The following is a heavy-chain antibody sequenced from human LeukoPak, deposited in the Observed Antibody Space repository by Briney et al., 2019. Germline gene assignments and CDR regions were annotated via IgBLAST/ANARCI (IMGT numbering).Heavy chain of an antibody. CDR2: ISSSSSYI. J-gene: IGHJ3*02. Sequence: GGSLRLSCAASGFRFDSYPMNWVRQAPGKGLEWVSSISSSSSYIYYADSVKGRFTISRDNAKNSLYLQMNSLRAEDTAVYYCARDQGNTIFGVVIDPMWAFDIWGQGTMVTVSS. V-gene: IGHV3-21*01. D-gene: IGHD3-3*01. CDR3: ARDQGNTIFGVVIDPMWAFDI. CDR1: GFRFDSYP.